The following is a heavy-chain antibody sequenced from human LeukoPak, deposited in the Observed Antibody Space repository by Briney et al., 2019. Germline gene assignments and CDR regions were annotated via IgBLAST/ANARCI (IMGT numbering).Heavy chain of an antibody. V-gene: IGHV4-59*08. CDR2: MYSYGST. D-gene: IGHD1-26*01. CDR1: GDSISSFY. CDR3: ARKVGMSFDY. J-gene: IGHJ4*02. Sequence: SETLSLTCTVSGDSISSFYWSWIRQPPGKELEWIGFMYSYGSTNYNPSLKSRVTISIDTSKNQFSLKVNSVTAADTAVYYCARKVGMSFDYWGQGGLVTVSS.